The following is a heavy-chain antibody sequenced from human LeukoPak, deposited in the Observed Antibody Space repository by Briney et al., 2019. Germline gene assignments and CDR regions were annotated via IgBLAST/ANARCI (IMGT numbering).Heavy chain of an antibody. CDR3: AEDRGAAAGRGGFDY. Sequence: GGSLRLPCAASGFTFDGYGMSWVRQAPGKGLEWVSVISTGGGSTYYADSVKGRFTISRDNSKNTLYLQMSSLRAEDTAVYYCAEDRGAAAGRGGFDYWGQGTLVTVSS. V-gene: IGHV3-23*01. J-gene: IGHJ4*02. D-gene: IGHD6-13*01. CDR2: ISTGGGST. CDR1: GFTFDGYG.